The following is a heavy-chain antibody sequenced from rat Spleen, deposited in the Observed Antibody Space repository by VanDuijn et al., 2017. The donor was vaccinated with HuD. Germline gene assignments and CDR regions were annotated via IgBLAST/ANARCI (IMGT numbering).Heavy chain of an antibody. CDR3: VRHGTINTMVRYYFDY. CDR2: VSSDGVNT. D-gene: IGHD1-1*01. CDR1: GFTFSNYG. V-gene: IGHV5S13*01. J-gene: IGHJ2*01. Sequence: EVQLVESGGGLVQPGRSLKVSCAASGFTFSNYGTHWIRQAPTKGLEWVSSVSSDGVNTYYPDSVKGRFTISRDNAENIVYLQMDSLRSEDTATYYCVRHGTINTMVRYYFDYWGQGDMVTVSS.